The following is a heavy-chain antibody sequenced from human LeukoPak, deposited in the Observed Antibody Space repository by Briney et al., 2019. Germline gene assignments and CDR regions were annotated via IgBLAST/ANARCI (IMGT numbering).Heavy chain of an antibody. J-gene: IGHJ4*02. CDR2: IYHSGST. V-gene: IGHV4-30-2*01. D-gene: IGHD5-24*01. Sequence: SETLSLTCTVSGGSISSGGYYWSWIRQPPGKGLEWIGYIYHSGSTYYNPSLKSRVTISVDRSKNQFSLKLSSVTAADTAVYYCARQVEMATTRRGFDYWGQGTLVTVSS. CDR1: GGSISSGGYY. CDR3: ARQVEMATTRRGFDY.